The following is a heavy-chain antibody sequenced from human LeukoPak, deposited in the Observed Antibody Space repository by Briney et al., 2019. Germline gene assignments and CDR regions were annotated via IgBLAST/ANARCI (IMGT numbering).Heavy chain of an antibody. V-gene: IGHV3-43*01. Sequence: GGSLRLSCVASGFVFDDSLMHWVRQAPGKGLEWISLISRDGSTPYYADSVKGRFTISRDNSKNSLFLQMNSLTPEDTAVYYCARDIRGNYFDSWGQGTLVTVSS. J-gene: IGHJ4*02. CDR2: ISRDGSTP. CDR1: GFVFDDSL. D-gene: IGHD3-16*01. CDR3: ARDIRGNYFDS.